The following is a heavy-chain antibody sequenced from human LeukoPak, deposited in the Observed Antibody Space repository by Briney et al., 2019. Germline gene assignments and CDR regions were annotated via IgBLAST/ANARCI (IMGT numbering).Heavy chain of an antibody. V-gene: IGHV3-30*02. CDR3: AKGDKMLTWRRTYNRFDP. CDR1: GMPFSSDA. D-gene: IGHD3-16*01. J-gene: IGHJ5*02. CDR2: IQYDGSNE. Sequence: PGGSLRLSCAASGMPFSSDAMSWVRQAPGKGLEWVAYIQYDGSNEQYADSVKGRFSISRDNSKNTLYLQMNSLRAEDTAVYFCAKGDKMLTWRRTYNRFDPWGQGTLVTVSS.